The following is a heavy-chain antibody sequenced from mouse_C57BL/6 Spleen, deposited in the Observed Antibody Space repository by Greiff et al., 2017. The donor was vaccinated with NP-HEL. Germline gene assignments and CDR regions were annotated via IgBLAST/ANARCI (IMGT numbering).Heavy chain of an antibody. V-gene: IGHV1-64*01. Sequence: QVQLQQSGAELVKPGASVKLSCKASGYTFTSYWMHWVKQRPGQGLEWIGMIHPNSGSTNYNEKFKSKATLTVDKSSSTAYMQLSSLTSEDSAVDDCARGYGNTYYFDYWGQGTTLTVAS. CDR2: IHPNSGST. J-gene: IGHJ2*01. CDR1: GYTFTSYW. CDR3: ARGYGNTYYFDY. D-gene: IGHD2-1*01.